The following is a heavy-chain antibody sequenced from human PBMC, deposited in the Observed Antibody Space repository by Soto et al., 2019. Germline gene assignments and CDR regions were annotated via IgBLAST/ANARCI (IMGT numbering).Heavy chain of an antibody. J-gene: IGHJ3*02. CDR2: IKSKTDGGTT. Sequence: EVQLVESGGGLVKPGGSLRLSCAASGFTFSNAWMSWVRQAPGKGLEWVGRIKSKTDGGTTDYAAPVKGRFTISRDDSKNTLYLQMNSLKTEDTAVYYCTTRRQNERTIAAAGKSGKDAFDIWGQGTMVTVSS. CDR3: TTRRQNERTIAAAGKSGKDAFDI. V-gene: IGHV3-15*01. D-gene: IGHD6-13*01. CDR1: GFTFSNAW.